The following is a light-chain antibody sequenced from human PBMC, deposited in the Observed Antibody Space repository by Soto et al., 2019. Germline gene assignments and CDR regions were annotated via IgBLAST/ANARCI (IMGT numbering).Light chain of an antibody. V-gene: IGKV3-20*01. Sequence: EMDLMQSPGTPSLSPGERATLSCRASQSVSNNYVAWYQQKPGQAPRLPIAGASSRATGIPDRFSGSGSETDFTLTISRLEPEDFAVYYCQQYGSSPPLTFGGGPKVEIK. J-gene: IGKJ4*01. CDR2: GAS. CDR1: QSVSNNY. CDR3: QQYGSSPPLT.